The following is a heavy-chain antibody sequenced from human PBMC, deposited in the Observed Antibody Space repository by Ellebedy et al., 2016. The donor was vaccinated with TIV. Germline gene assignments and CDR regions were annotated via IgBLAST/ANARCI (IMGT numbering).Heavy chain of an antibody. D-gene: IGHD3-22*01. J-gene: IGHJ5*02. V-gene: IGHV3-23*01. CDR3: ATRGHSIGWFAD. CDR2: ISGRGEST. Sequence: GESLKISCATSGFIFSDYAISWVRQPPGKGLEWVSTISGRGESTFAADSVKGRFTISRDFSKRTVYLQMNSLRVEDTAVYFCATRGHSIGWFADWGQGILVTVSS. CDR1: GFIFSDYA.